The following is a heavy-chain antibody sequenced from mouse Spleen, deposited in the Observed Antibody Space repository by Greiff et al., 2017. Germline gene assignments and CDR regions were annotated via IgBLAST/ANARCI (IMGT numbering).Heavy chain of an antibody. CDR3: ARNWGVTSFAY. V-gene: IGHV2-2*01. D-gene: IGHD2-3*01. Sequence: VQLQQSGPGLVQPSQSLSITCTVSGFSLTSYGVHWVRQSPGKGLEWLGVIWSGGSTDYNAAFISRLSISKDNSKSQVFFKMNSLQADDTAIYYCARNWGVTSFAYWGQGTLVTVSA. CDR2: IWSGGST. J-gene: IGHJ3*01. CDR1: GFSLTSYG.